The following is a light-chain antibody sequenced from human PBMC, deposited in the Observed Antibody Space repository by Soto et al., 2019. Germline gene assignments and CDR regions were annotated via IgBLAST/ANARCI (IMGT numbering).Light chain of an antibody. Sequence: DIAMTQTPLSSPVTLGQAASISCRSSQSLVHSDGNTYLSWFHQRPGQPPRLLIYKVSDRVSGVPERFSGSGAGTDFTLTISRVEAEDVGLYYCMQATQSTWTFGQGTKVEIK. CDR1: QSLVHSDGNTY. CDR3: MQATQSTWT. CDR2: KVS. J-gene: IGKJ1*01. V-gene: IGKV2-24*01.